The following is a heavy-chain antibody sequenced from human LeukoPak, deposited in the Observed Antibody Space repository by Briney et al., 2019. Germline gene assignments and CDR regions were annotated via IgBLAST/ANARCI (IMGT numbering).Heavy chain of an antibody. Sequence: GGSLRLSCAASGFTFSSYSMNWVRQAPGKWLEWVSYISSSSSPTYYADSVKGRFTISRDNAKNSLYLQMNSLRDEDTAVYYCARDYYDSSGHYYVDSWGQGTLVTVSS. CDR3: ARDYYDSSGHYYVDS. CDR2: ISSSSSPT. J-gene: IGHJ4*02. CDR1: GFTFSSYS. V-gene: IGHV3-48*02. D-gene: IGHD3-22*01.